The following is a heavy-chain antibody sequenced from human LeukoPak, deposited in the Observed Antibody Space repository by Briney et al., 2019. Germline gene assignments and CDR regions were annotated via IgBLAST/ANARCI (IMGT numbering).Heavy chain of an antibody. CDR2: FCYSGNT. CDR1: GDSISNSAYC. D-gene: IGHD3-3*01. J-gene: IGHJ6*02. CDR3: ARDEAIFGAGYYYGMDV. V-gene: IGHV4-39*07. Sequence: SGTLSLTCTVSGDSISNSAYCWGWIRQPPGKGLEWIGSFCYSGNTYYSPSLKSRVTLSVDTSKNQFSLKLSSVTAADTAVYYCARDEAIFGAGYYYGMDVWGQGTTVTVSS.